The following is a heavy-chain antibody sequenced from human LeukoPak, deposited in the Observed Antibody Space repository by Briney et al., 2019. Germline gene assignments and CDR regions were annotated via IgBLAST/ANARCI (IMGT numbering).Heavy chain of an antibody. V-gene: IGHV3-21*01. Sequence: GGSLRLSCAASGFTFSSYSMNWVRQAPGNGLEWVSSISSSSSYIHSADSLKGRFTISRDNAKNSLFLQINSLRAEDTAVYYCARGGYDLLTGYLGPFDYWGQGTLVTVSS. D-gene: IGHD3-9*01. CDR1: GFTFSSYS. J-gene: IGHJ4*02. CDR3: ARGGYDLLTGYLGPFDY. CDR2: ISSSSSYI.